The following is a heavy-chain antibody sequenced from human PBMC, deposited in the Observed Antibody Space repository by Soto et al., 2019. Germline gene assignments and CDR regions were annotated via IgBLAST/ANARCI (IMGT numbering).Heavy chain of an antibody. V-gene: IGHV3-48*02. CDR3: ARGGWNDLFDS. D-gene: IGHD1-1*01. Sequence: GGSLRLSCAASGFTFSSYSINWVRQAPGKGLEWVSYISGSGDTIYYADSLRGRFTISRDNARNSLHLQMNNLRDEDTAVYYCARGGWNDLFDSWRQGTLVPVSS. J-gene: IGHJ4*02. CDR1: GFTFSSYS. CDR2: ISGSGDTI.